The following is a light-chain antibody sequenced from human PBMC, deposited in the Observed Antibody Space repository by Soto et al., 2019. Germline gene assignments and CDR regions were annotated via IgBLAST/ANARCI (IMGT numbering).Light chain of an antibody. J-gene: IGKJ5*01. CDR1: QGIRRN. Sequence: AIQLTQSPSSLSASVGDRVIITCRASQGIRRNLAWYQQEPGKPPKLLIYDASSLESGVPSRFSGSGSGTDFTLTISSLQPEDFATYYCQQFSTYPITFGQGTRLEIK. V-gene: IGKV1-13*02. CDR2: DAS. CDR3: QQFSTYPIT.